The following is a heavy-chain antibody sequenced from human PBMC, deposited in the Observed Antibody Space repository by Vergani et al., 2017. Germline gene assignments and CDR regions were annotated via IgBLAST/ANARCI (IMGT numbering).Heavy chain of an antibody. Sequence: EVQLVQSGAEVKKPGESLKISCKGSGYNFTSYWIGWVRQMPGKGLEWMGSIYPGDSDTRYSPAFQGQVTISADKSSSTACLQWSSLKASDTAMYYCARHAYSSGWTRGRDAFDIWGQGTMVTVSS. CDR2: IYPGDSDT. V-gene: IGHV5-51*01. J-gene: IGHJ3*02. CDR1: GYNFTSYW. D-gene: IGHD6-19*01. CDR3: ARHAYSSGWTRGRDAFDI.